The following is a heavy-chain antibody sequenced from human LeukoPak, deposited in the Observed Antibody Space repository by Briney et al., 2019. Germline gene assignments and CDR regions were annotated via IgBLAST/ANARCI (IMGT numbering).Heavy chain of an antibody. D-gene: IGHD6-6*01. Sequence: SETLSLTCAVYGGSFSGYYWSCIRHPPGKGLEWIGEINHSGSTNYNPSLKSRVTISVDTSKNQFSLKLSSVTAADTAVYYCARGHELVPFDYWGQGTLVTVSS. CDR2: INHSGST. J-gene: IGHJ4*02. V-gene: IGHV4-34*01. CDR1: GGSFSGYY. CDR3: ARGHELVPFDY.